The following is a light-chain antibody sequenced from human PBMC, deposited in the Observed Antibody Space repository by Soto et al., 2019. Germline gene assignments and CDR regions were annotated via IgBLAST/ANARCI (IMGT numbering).Light chain of an antibody. CDR2: YNN. CDR3: ATWDDSLSGYV. CDR1: SSNIGSNY. Sequence: QSVLTQPPSASGTPGQRVTISCSGRSSNIGSNYVYCYQQLPGTAPKLLIYYNNQRPSGAPDRFSGSKSGTSASLAISWLRSEDEADYYCATWDDSLSGYVFGTGTKVTVL. V-gene: IGLV1-47*02. J-gene: IGLJ1*01.